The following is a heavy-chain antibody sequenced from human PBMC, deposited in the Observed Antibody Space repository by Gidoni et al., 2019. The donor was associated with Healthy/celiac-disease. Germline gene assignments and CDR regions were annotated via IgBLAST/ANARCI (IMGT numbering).Heavy chain of an antibody. CDR3: ARGGDIELMVYASNMDV. CDR1: GFIFSSYA. Sequence: QVQLVESGGGVVQPGRSLRLSCAVSGFIFSSYAMHWVRQAPGKGLEWLAVISYDGSNKYYADSVKGRFTIARDNSKNTLYLQMNSLRAEDTAVYYCARGGDIELMVYASNMDVWGKGTTVTVSS. J-gene: IGHJ6*03. D-gene: IGHD2-8*01. V-gene: IGHV3-30-3*01. CDR2: ISYDGSNK.